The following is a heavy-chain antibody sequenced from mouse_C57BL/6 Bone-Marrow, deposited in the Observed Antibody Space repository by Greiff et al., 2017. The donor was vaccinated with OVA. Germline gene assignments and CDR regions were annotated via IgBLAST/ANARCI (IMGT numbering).Heavy chain of an antibody. CDR3: TTLGNYYAMDY. CDR1: GFNIKDDY. CDR2: LDPENGDT. J-gene: IGHJ4*01. V-gene: IGHV14-4*01. Sequence: VQLQQSGAELVRPGASVKLSCTASGFNIKDDYMHWVKQRPEQGLEWIGWLDPENGDTEYASKFQGKATITADTSSNTAYLQLSSLTSEDTAVDYCTTLGNYYAMDYWGQGTSVTVSS.